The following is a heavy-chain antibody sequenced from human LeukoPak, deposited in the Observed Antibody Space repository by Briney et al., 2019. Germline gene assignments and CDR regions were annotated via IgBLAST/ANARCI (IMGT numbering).Heavy chain of an antibody. V-gene: IGHV3-48*04. CDR3: ARGSYDYVWGSYQGLNWFDP. Sequence: GGSLRLSCAASGFTFSSYAMSWVRQAPGKGLEWVSYISSSSSTIYYADSVKGRFTISRDNAKNSLYLQMNSLRAEDTAVYYCARGSYDYVWGSYQGLNWFDPWGQGTLVTVSS. CDR1: GFTFSSYA. J-gene: IGHJ5*02. CDR2: ISSSSSTI. D-gene: IGHD3-16*01.